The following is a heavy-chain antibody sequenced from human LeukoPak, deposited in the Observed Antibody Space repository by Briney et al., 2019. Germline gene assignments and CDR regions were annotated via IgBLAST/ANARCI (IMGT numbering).Heavy chain of an antibody. V-gene: IGHV4-59*01. D-gene: IGHD3-10*01. J-gene: IGHJ4*02. CDR3: AKGRLGHLLKAGVDY. Sequence: PSETLSLTCTVSGGSISSYYWSWIRQPPGKGLEWIGYIYYSGSTNYNPSLKSRVTISVDTSKNQFSLKLSSVTAADTAVYYCAKGRLGHLLKAGVDYWGQGTLVTVSS. CDR2: IYYSGST. CDR1: GGSISSYY.